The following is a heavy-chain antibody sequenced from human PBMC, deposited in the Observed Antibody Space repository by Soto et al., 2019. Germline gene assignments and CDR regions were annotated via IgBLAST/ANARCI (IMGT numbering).Heavy chain of an antibody. J-gene: IGHJ5*02. V-gene: IGHV4-4*07. Sequence: QVQLQQSGPGLVKPSETLSLTCTVSGISIDNYCSWIRQSAGKGLEWIGRIYSSGTTNYNPSLKSRVTMSVDMSKSQFSLNVRSVTAADTAVYYCVRDVGGSGWFAPWGQGTLVTVSS. CDR2: IYSSGTT. CDR3: VRDVGGSGWFAP. CDR1: GISIDNYC.